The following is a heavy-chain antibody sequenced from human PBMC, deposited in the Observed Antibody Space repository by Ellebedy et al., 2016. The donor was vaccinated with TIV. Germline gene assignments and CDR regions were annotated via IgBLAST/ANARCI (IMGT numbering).Heavy chain of an antibody. CDR3: ASHGDLRYCDH. J-gene: IGHJ4*02. CDR2: IYSGGWT. V-gene: IGHV3-66*04. D-gene: IGHD4-17*01. CDR1: GFTVSKKY. Sequence: GGSLRLXXAASGFTVSKKYMSWVRQAPGKGLEWVSVIYSGGWTSYADSVKGRFTISRDDSKNTLYLQMNSLRAEDTAVYYCASHGDLRYCDHWGQGTLVTVSS.